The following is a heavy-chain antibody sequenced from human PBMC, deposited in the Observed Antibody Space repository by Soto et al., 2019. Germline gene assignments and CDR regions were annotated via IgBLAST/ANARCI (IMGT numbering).Heavy chain of an antibody. CDR3: ATGHRGRYFDWLTDY. CDR2: FDPEDGET. Sequence: VASVKVSCKVSGYTLTELSMHWVRQAPGKGLEWMGGFDPEDGETIYAQKFQGRVAMTEDTSTDTAYMELSSLRSEDTAVYYCATGHRGRYFDWLTDYWGQGTLVTVSS. CDR1: GYTLTELS. D-gene: IGHD3-9*01. V-gene: IGHV1-24*01. J-gene: IGHJ4*02.